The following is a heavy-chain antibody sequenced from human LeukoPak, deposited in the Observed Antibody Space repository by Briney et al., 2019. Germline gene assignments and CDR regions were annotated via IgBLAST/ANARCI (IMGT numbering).Heavy chain of an antibody. J-gene: IGHJ4*02. V-gene: IGHV3-48*01. CDR3: ARTWYSSGWYRFDY. CDR1: RFNFNNVW. CDR2: ISSGSTTI. Sequence: GGSLRLSCAASRFNFNNVWMTWFRQAPGKGLEWVSYISSGSTTIYYADSVKGRFTISRDNAKNSLYLQMNSLRAEDTAVYYCARTWYSSGWYRFDYWGQGALVTVSS. D-gene: IGHD6-19*01.